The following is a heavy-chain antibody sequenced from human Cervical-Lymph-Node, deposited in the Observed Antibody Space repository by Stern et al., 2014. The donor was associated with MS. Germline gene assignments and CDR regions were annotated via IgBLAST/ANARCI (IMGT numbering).Heavy chain of an antibody. Sequence: MKLGESGGGLVQPGGSLRLSCAVSGFTFSSYWMSWVRLAPGKGLEWQANIKQDGSEKYYVDSVKGRFTISRDNAKNSLYLQMNSLRAEDTAVYYCARGRRDNNWFDPWGQGTLVTVSS. CDR3: ARGRRDNNWFDP. CDR1: GFTFSSYW. J-gene: IGHJ5*02. D-gene: IGHD2-21*01. V-gene: IGHV3-7*01. CDR2: IKQDGSEK.